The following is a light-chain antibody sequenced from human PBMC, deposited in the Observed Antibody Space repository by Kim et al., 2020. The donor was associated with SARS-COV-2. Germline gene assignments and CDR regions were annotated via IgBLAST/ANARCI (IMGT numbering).Light chain of an antibody. J-gene: IGLJ1*01. CDR2: RNN. Sequence: GQTVVISGCGSSSRYRRSYEYDCQQLPGTAPKHLIVRNNHRRSGVPAQCSGSNSDTSATAAISGLRSEDKDDYYCEEWDDNLSVCVFGTGTKVTVL. V-gene: IGLV1-47*01. CDR3: EEWDDNLSVCV. CDR1: SSRYRRSY.